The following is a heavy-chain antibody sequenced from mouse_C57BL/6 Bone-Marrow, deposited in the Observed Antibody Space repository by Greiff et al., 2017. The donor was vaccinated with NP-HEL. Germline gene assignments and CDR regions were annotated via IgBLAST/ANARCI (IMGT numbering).Heavy chain of an antibody. D-gene: IGHD1-1*01. J-gene: IGHJ1*03. CDR1: GYTFTSYW. CDR2: IDPSDSYT. CDR3: ARWDLSGSSYFWYFDV. V-gene: IGHV1-50*01. Sequence: QVQLQQPGAELVKPGASVKLSCKASGYTFTSYWMQWVKQRPGQGLEWIGEIDPSDSYTNYNQKFKGKATLTVDTSSSTAYMQLSSLTTEDAAVYYWARWDLSGSSYFWYFDVWGTGTTVTVSS.